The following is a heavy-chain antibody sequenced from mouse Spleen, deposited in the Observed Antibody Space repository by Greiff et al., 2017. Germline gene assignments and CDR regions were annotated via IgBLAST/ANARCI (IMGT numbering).Heavy chain of an antibody. Sequence: EVQLVESGGGLVKPGGSLKLSCAASGFTFSSYAMSWVRQTPEKRLEWVATISDGGSYTYYPDNVKGRFTISRDNAKNNLYLQMSHLKSEDTAMYYCARDCGNSNYFDYWGQGTTLTVSS. V-gene: IGHV5-4*01. CDR3: ARDCGNSNYFDY. J-gene: IGHJ2*01. D-gene: IGHD2-5*01. CDR2: ISDGGSYT. CDR1: GFTFSSYA.